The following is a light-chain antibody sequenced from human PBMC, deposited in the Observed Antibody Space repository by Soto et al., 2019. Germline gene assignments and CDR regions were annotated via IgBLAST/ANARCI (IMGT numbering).Light chain of an antibody. Sequence: IEMTQSPSSLSASVGDRVIITCRASHSIGNELGWYQQKPGHAPKLLMFAASTLYSGVPPRFSSSGAGTLYILLIISRVPDDFLAYFCLQEYNSPRTFGQGTTVEI. J-gene: IGKJ1*01. CDR2: AAS. CDR1: HSIGNE. V-gene: IGKV1-6*01. CDR3: LQEYNSPRT.